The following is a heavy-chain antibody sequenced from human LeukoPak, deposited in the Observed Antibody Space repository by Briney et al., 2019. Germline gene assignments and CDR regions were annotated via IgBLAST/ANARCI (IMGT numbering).Heavy chain of an antibody. CDR2: ISSSGSTI. CDR3: ARRRLYFDY. CDR1: GFTFNTYV. V-gene: IGHV3-48*03. J-gene: IGHJ4*01. Sequence: GGSLRSPGAAFGFTFNTYVMNWVRQAPGKGLEWVSYISSSGSTIYYADPVKGQFTSSRDNAKNSLYLQMKSQRVEDTAVYGCARRRLYFDYWG.